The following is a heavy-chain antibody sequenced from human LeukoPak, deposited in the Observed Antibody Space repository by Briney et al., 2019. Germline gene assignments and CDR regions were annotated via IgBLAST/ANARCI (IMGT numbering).Heavy chain of an antibody. D-gene: IGHD3-22*01. CDR2: IYHSGST. V-gene: IGHV4-30-2*05. CDR3: ARVPYYYDSSGYPYWYFDL. J-gene: IGHJ2*01. Sequence: SQTLSLTCTVSGGSISSGGYYWSWIRQPPGKGLEWIGYIYHSGSTYYNPSLKSRVTISVDTSKNQFSLKLSSVTAADTAVYYCARVPYYYDSSGYPYWYFDLWGRGTLVTVSS. CDR1: GGSISSGGYY.